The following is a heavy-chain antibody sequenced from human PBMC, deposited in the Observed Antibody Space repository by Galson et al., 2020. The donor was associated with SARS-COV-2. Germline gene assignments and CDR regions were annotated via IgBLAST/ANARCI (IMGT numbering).Heavy chain of an antibody. Sequence: TGGSLRLSCAASGLTFSSYGMHWVRQAPGKGLEWVAVISYDGSNKYYADSVKGRFPISRDNSKNTLYLQMNSLRAEDTAVYYCAKWVYGYSYGRGGFDYWGQGTLVTVSS. J-gene: IGHJ4*02. V-gene: IGHV3-30*18. CDR3: AKWVYGYSYGRGGFDY. CDR2: ISYDGSNK. CDR1: GLTFSSYG. D-gene: IGHD5-18*01.